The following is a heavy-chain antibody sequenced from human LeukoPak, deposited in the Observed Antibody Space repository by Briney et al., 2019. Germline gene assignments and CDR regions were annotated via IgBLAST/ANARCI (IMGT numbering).Heavy chain of an antibody. D-gene: IGHD3-10*01. CDR3: ARDGSGSYYNALDAFDI. V-gene: IGHV1-2*02. CDR2: INPNSGVT. CDR1: GYTFSGFY. J-gene: IGHJ3*02. Sequence: ASVKVSCKASGYTFSGFYIHWVRQAPGQGLEWMGWINPNSGVTNYAQKLQGRVTITRDTSIDTAYMQLSRLRSDDTAVYYCARDGSGSYYNALDAFDIWGQETMVTVSS.